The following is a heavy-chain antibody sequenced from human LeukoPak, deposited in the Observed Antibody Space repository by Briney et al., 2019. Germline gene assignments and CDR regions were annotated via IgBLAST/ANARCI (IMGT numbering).Heavy chain of an antibody. J-gene: IGHJ4*02. D-gene: IGHD1-26*01. Sequence: GRSLRLSCAASGFTFSSYAMHWVRQAPGKGLEWVAFIRYDESNKDYADSVKGRFTISRDNAKDTLYLHMDSLTAEDTAVYYCARGAKWAYYFDYWGQGTLVTVSS. CDR3: ARGAKWAYYFDY. V-gene: IGHV3-30*04. CDR1: GFTFSSYA. CDR2: IRYDESNK.